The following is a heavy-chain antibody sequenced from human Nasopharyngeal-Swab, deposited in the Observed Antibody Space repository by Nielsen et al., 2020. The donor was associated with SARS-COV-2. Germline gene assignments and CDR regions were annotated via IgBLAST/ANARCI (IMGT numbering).Heavy chain of an antibody. Sequence: ASVKVSCKVSGYTLTELSMHWVRQAPGKGLEWMGGFDPEDGETIYAQKFQGRVTMTEDTSTDTAYMELSSLRSEDTAVYYCATAYGLADAFDIWGQGTIVTVSS. V-gene: IGHV1-24*01. CDR3: ATAYGLADAFDI. D-gene: IGHD3-16*01. CDR1: GYTLTELS. J-gene: IGHJ3*02. CDR2: FDPEDGET.